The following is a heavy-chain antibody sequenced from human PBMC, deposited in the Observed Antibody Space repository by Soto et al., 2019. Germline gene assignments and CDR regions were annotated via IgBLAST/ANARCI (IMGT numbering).Heavy chain of an antibody. Sequence: ASVKVSCKVSGYTLTELSMHWVRQAPGKGLEWMGGFDPEDGETIYAQKFQGRVTMTEDTSTDTAYMELSSLRSEDTAVYYCATAPVGATTNYYYGMDVWGQGTTVTVSS. CDR1: GYTLTELS. J-gene: IGHJ6*02. V-gene: IGHV1-24*01. D-gene: IGHD1-26*01. CDR3: ATAPVGATTNYYYGMDV. CDR2: FDPEDGET.